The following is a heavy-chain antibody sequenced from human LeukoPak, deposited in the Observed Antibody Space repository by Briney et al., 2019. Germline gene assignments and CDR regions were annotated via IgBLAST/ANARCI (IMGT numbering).Heavy chain of an antibody. CDR1: GGSFSGYY. CDR3: ARRRKKSRLSMIVVGAFDI. D-gene: IGHD3-22*01. J-gene: IGHJ3*02. V-gene: IGHV4-34*01. Sequence: SETLSLTCAVYGGSFSGYYWSWIRQPPGKGLEWIGEINHSGSTNYNPSLKSRVTISVDTSKNQFSLRLSSVTAADTALYYCARRRKKSRLSMIVVGAFDIWGQGTMVTVSS. CDR2: INHSGST.